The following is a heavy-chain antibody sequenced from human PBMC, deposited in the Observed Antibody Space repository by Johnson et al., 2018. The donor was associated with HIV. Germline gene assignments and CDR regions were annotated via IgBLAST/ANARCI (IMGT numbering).Heavy chain of an antibody. CDR3: ARDGYCSGGSCYSGDRLDAFDI. J-gene: IGHJ3*02. Sequence: VQLVESGGGLVKPGGSLRLSCAASGFTFSDYYMSWIRQAPGKGLEWVSVIYSGGYTYYADSVKGRFTISRDNAKNTLYLQMNSLRAEDTAVYYCARDGYCSGGSCYSGDRLDAFDIWGQGTMVTVSS. V-gene: IGHV3-66*01. CDR1: GFTFSDYY. D-gene: IGHD2-15*01. CDR2: IYSGGYT.